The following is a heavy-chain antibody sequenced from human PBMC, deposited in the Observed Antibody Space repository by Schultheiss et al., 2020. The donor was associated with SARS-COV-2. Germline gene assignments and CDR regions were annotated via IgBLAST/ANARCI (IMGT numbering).Heavy chain of an antibody. D-gene: IGHD6-19*01. CDR2: IYGGGST. J-gene: IGHJ4*02. V-gene: IGHV3-53*01. CDR3: AKDLSSGSDY. Sequence: GGSLRLSCAASGFTVSSTYMSWVRQTPRKGLEWVSIIYGGGSTNYADSVKGRFTISRDNSKNTLYLQMNSLRAEDTALYYCAKDLSSGSDYWGQGTLVTVSS. CDR1: GFTVSSTY.